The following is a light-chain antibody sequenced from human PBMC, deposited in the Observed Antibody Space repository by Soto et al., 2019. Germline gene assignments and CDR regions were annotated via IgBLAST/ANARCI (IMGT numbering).Light chain of an antibody. V-gene: IGLV2-14*01. CDR3: SSYTSSSTYV. CDR1: RTDVDGYNY. J-gene: IGLJ1*01. Sequence: QSVLTQPASVSGSPGQSIAISCTGVRTDVDGYNYVSWHRQHPGKAPKVVIYDVSNRPSGVSDRFSGSKSGNTASLTISGLQAEDEADYYCSSYTSSSTYVFGTGTKVTVL. CDR2: DVS.